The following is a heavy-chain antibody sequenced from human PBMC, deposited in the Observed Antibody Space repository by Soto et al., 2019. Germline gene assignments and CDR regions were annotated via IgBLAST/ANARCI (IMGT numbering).Heavy chain of an antibody. CDR3: AREDGYRGGDAFDI. D-gene: IGHD5-12*01. J-gene: IGHJ3*02. Sequence: GGSLRLSCAASGFTVSSHYMSWVRQAPGKGLEWVSVIYSGGSTYYADSVKGRFTISRDNSKNTLYLQMNSLRAEDTAVYYCAREDGYRGGDAFDIWGQGTMVTVSS. CDR1: GFTVSSHY. V-gene: IGHV3-66*01. CDR2: IYSGGST.